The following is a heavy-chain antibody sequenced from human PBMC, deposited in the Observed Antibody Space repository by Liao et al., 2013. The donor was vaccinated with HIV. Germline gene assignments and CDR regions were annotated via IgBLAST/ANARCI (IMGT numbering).Heavy chain of an antibody. J-gene: IGHJ5*02. V-gene: IGHV4-61*02. CDR1: GGSISSGSYY. CDR2: IYTSGST. Sequence: QVQLQESGPGLVKPSQTLSLTCTVSGGSISSGSYYWSWIRQPAGKGLEWIGRIYTSGSTNYNPSLKSRVTISVDTSKNQFSLKLSSVTAADTAVYYCARGGCTNGVCYTRGWFDPGAREPWSPSPQ. D-gene: IGHD2-8*01. CDR3: ARGGCTNGVCYTRGWFDP.